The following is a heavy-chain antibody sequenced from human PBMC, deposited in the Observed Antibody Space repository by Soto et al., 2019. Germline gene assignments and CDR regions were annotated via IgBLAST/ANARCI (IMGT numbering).Heavy chain of an antibody. J-gene: IGHJ6*02. CDR2: IRSKAYGGTT. D-gene: IGHD6-6*01. Sequence: GSLRLSCTASGFTFGDYAMSWVRQAPGKGLEWVGFIRSKAYGGTTEYAASVKGRFTISRDDSKSIAYLQMNSLKTEDTAVYYCTRDKSWGSSSSGYYYGMDVWGQGTTVTVSS. CDR1: GFTFGDYA. CDR3: TRDKSWGSSSSGYYYGMDV. V-gene: IGHV3-49*04.